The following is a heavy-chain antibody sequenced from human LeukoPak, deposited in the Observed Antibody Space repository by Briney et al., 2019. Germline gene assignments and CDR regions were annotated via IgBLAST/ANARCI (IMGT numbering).Heavy chain of an antibody. CDR2: ISWKSGSI. D-gene: IGHD2-15*01. V-gene: IGHV3-9*02. CDR3: AKDRYCSGGSCYSAFDI. J-gene: IGHJ3*02. Sequence: GRSLRLSCAASGFTSDDYAMHWVRQDPGKGLEWVSGISWKSGSIAYADSVKGRFTISRDNAKNSLYLQMNSLRAEDTALYYCAKDRYCSGGSCYSAFDIWGQGTMVTVSS. CDR1: GFTSDDYA.